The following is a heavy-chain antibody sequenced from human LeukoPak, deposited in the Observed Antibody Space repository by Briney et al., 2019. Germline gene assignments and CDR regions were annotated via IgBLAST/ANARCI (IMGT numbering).Heavy chain of an antibody. CDR1: GFTFSTHT. Sequence: GGSLRLSCAPSGFTFSTHTMHWVRQAPGKGLEWVAVIEAEGRNKFHAESVRGRFTISRDNSRNTLYLQLDSLRSEDTAVYYCVRQSTGLDYWGQGTLVTVSS. CDR3: VRQSTGLDY. CDR2: IEAEGRNK. D-gene: IGHD5/OR15-5a*01. V-gene: IGHV3-30*04. J-gene: IGHJ4*02.